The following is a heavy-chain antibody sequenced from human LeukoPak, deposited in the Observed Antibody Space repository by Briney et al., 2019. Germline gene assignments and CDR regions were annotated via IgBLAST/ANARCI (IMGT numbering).Heavy chain of an antibody. Sequence: ASVKVSCKASGYTFTSYDINWVRQATGQGLKWMGWMNPNSGNTGYAQKFQGRVTMTRNTSISTAYMELSSLRSEDTAVYYCARDLGYCSGGSCHGHYYYGMDVWGQGTTVTVSS. D-gene: IGHD2-15*01. CDR1: GYTFTSYD. J-gene: IGHJ6*02. CDR2: MNPNSGNT. V-gene: IGHV1-8*01. CDR3: ARDLGYCSGGSCHGHYYYGMDV.